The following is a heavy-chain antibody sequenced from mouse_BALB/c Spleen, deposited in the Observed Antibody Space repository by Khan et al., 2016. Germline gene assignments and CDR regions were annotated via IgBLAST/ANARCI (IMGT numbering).Heavy chain of an antibody. J-gene: IGHJ3*01. CDR2: IWGDGST. V-gene: IGHV2-6-7*01. D-gene: IGHD4-1*02. CDR1: GFSLTGYD. CDR3: ATTGFAY. Sequence: QVQLKESGPGLVAPSQSLSITCTVSGFSLTGYDVNWVRQPPGKGLEWLGMIWGDGSTDYNSTLKSRLSISKDNSKSKVFLKMNSLQTDDTARYYCATTGFAYWGQGTLVTVSA.